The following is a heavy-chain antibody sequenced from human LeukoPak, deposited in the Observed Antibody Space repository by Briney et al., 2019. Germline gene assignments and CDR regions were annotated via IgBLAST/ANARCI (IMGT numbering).Heavy chain of an antibody. CDR3: ARCTASCYANAFDV. D-gene: IGHD2-2*01. V-gene: IGHV3-23*01. Sequence: QPGGSLRLSCEASGFSFTNTWMSWVRQAPGKGLEWVSAINGGGDATEYADSVKGRFTISRDNSKNTLYLQMNSLRPDDTAVYYCARCTASCYANAFDVWGQGTLLTVSS. J-gene: IGHJ3*01. CDR1: GFSFTNTW. CDR2: INGGGDAT.